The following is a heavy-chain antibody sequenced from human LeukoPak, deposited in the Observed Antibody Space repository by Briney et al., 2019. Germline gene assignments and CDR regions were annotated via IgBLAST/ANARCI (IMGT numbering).Heavy chain of an antibody. V-gene: IGHV3-21*01. J-gene: IGHJ6*02. CDR3: ARATIRYGMDV. CDR1: GFTFSSYS. CDR2: ISSSSSYI. Sequence: GGSLRLSCAASGFTFSSYSMNWVRQAPGKGLEWVSSISSSSSYIYYADSVKGRFTISRDNAKNPLYLQMNSLRAEDTAVYYCARATIRYGMDVWGQGTPVTVSS. D-gene: IGHD3-3*01.